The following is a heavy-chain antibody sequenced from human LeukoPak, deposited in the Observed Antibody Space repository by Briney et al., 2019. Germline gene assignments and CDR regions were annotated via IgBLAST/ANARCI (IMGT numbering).Heavy chain of an antibody. J-gene: IGHJ4*02. CDR2: INPNSGGT. CDR3: AREVDYYDTSDYFPLGY. V-gene: IGHV1-2*02. Sequence: ASVKVSCKASGYTFTGYNMHWVRQAPGQGLEWMGWINPNSGGTNYAQKFQGRVTMTRDTSISTAYMELSRLRSDDTAVYYCAREVDYYDTSDYFPLGYWGQGTLVTVSS. D-gene: IGHD3-22*01. CDR1: GYTFTGYN.